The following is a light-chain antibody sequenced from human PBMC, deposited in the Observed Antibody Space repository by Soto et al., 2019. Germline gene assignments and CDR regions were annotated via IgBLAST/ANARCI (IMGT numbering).Light chain of an antibody. J-gene: IGLJ2*01. CDR3: SSYTSRSTLVV. CDR1: SSDVGGYNY. V-gene: IGLV2-14*01. CDR2: DVR. Sequence: QSALTQPASVSGSPGQSITISCTGTSSDVGGYNYVSWYQQHPGKAPKLMIYDVRNRPSGVSNRFSGSKSGNTASLTISGLQAEDDADYYCSSYTSRSTLVVFGGGTKLTVL.